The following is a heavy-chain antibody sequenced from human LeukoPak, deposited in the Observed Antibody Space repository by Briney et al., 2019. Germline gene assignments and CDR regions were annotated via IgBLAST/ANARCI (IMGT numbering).Heavy chain of an antibody. CDR2: IYHSGST. Sequence: PSETLSLTCTVSGGSLTSYYWSWIRQPPREGLEWIGYIYHSGSTNYKPSLKSRVTISVDTSKNQFSLKLTSVTAADTAVYYCARDADHGDSHNWFDPWGQGTLVTVSS. CDR1: GGSLTSYY. V-gene: IGHV4-59*01. CDR3: ARDADHGDSHNWFDP. J-gene: IGHJ5*02. D-gene: IGHD4-17*01.